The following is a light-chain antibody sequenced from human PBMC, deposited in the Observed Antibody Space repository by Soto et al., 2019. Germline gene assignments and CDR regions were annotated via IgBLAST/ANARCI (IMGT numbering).Light chain of an antibody. J-gene: IGKJ5*01. CDR2: GAS. CDR1: QGISNS. CDR3: QPYSEYPFT. V-gene: IGKV1-16*01. Sequence: DIQMTQSPSSLSASVGDRVTITCRASQGISNSLAWYQQKPGKAPKSLIYGASTLESGVPPRFSGSGSGTVSPPTITTLQAEDFATYYGQPYSEYPFTFGPGTRLEVK.